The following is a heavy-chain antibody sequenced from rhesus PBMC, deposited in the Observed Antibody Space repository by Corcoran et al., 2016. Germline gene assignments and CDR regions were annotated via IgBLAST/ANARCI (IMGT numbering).Heavy chain of an antibody. V-gene: IGHV4S10*01. CDR3: ARDSAYYNFWTGYDY. CDR2: IYGSSTST. Sequence: QVQLQESGPGVVKPSETLSLTCAVSGGSINDSYRWCWIRQPPGKGLERIGYIYGSSTSTNYNPSLKSRVTISKDTSKNQFSLKLSSVTAADTAVYYCARDSAYYNFWTGYDYWGQGVLVTVSS. CDR1: GGSINDSYR. D-gene: IGHD3-3*01. J-gene: IGHJ4*01.